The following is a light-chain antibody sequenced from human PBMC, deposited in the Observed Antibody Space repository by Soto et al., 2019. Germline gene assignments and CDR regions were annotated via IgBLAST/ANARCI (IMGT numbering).Light chain of an antibody. CDR2: AAS. CDR1: QSISSY. J-gene: IGKJ3*01. V-gene: IGKV1-39*01. Sequence: DIQMTQSPSSLSASVGDRVTITCRAGQSISSYLNWYQQKPGKAPKLLIYAASSLQSGVPSRFSGSGSGTDFTLTISSLRPEDFATYYCQQSYSTPVTFGPGTKVDIK. CDR3: QQSYSTPVT.